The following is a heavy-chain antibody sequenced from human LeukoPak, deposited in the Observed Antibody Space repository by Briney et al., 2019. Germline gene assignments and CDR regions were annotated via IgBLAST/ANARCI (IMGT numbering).Heavy chain of an antibody. J-gene: IGHJ3*02. CDR2: IYSGGST. CDR3: ARERSFGLAFDI. D-gene: IGHD1-26*01. Sequence: PGGSLRLSCAASGFTVSSNYMSSVRQAPGKGLEWVSAIYSGGSTYYADPVKGQFTLSRDNSKNTLYLQMNSLRGEDTAVYDCARERSFGLAFDIWGQGTMVTVSS. V-gene: IGHV3-53*01. CDR1: GFTVSSNY.